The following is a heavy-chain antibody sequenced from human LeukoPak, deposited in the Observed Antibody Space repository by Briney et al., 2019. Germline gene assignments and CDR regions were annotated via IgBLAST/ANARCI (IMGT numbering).Heavy chain of an antibody. J-gene: IGHJ5*02. Sequence: SETLSLTCSVSGGSISGINFYWGWLRQAQRKRLEWIATIYYTGNTYYNPSLRSRVTISVDAANNQFSLKLISVTAADTAVYFCARHDHDSAGTNWFDPWGQGTLVTVSS. D-gene: IGHD3-16*01. CDR1: GGSISGINFY. CDR3: ARHDHDSAGTNWFDP. V-gene: IGHV4-39*01. CDR2: IYYTGNT.